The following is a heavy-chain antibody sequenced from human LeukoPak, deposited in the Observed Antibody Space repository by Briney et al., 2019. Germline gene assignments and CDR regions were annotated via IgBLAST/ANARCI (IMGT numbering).Heavy chain of an antibody. CDR2: ISYDGSNK. J-gene: IGHJ3*02. V-gene: IGHV3-30*18. CDR1: GFTFSSYG. D-gene: IGHD6-13*01. Sequence: GGSLRLSCAASGFTFSSYGMPWVRQAPGKGLEWVAVISYDGSNKYYADSVKGRFTTSRDNSKNTLYLQMNSLRAEDTAVYYCAKDRGRGSWPNDAFDIWGQGTMVTVSS. CDR3: AKDRGRGSWPNDAFDI.